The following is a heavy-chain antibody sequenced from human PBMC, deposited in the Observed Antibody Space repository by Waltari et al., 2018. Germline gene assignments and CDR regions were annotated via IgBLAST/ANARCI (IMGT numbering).Heavy chain of an antibody. CDR1: GNSISSPYY. CDR3: ARGPPIVGAMDY. V-gene: IGHV4-38-2*02. Sequence: QVRLQESGPGLVKPSETLSLTCTVSGNSISSPYYWGWIRQPPGKGLEWIGNIYHSGNTYYNPSLKRRVTLSVDTSKNQFSLKLNSVTAADTAVYYCARGPPIVGAMDYWGQGTLVTVSS. J-gene: IGHJ4*02. D-gene: IGHD1-26*01. CDR2: IYHSGNT.